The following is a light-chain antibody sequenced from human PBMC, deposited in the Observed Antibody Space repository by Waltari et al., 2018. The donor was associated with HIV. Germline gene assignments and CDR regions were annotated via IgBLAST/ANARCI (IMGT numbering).Light chain of an antibody. CDR2: EVT. CDR1: TLAAGRSCL. V-gene: IGLV2-23*02. CDR3: CSYAGSSTWV. Sequence: SALTPPASVSASPGQSITLSCAGTTLAAGRSCLFSWYQQHPDNAPKLIIYEVTKRPSGISNRFSGSKSGNTASLTISGLQAEDEADYYCCSYAGSSTWVFGGGTKLTVL. J-gene: IGLJ3*02.